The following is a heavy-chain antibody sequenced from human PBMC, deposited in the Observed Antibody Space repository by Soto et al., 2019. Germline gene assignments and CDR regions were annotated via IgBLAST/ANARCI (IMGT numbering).Heavy chain of an antibody. V-gene: IGHV4-59*01. CDR3: ARDPELRGYFDP. Sequence: ASETLSLTCTVSGDSITSYYWSWIRQPPGKGLEWIGCFYYSGGTNYNPSLKTRVTISIDTSKNQFSLKLSSVTAADTAVYYCARDPELRGYFDPWGQGTLVTVSS. CDR2: FYYSGGT. D-gene: IGHD1-26*01. J-gene: IGHJ4*02. CDR1: GDSITSYY.